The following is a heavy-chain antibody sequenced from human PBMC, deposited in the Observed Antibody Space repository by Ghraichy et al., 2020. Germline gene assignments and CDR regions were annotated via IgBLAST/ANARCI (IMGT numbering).Heavy chain of an antibody. Sequence: ETLSLTCTVSGGSISSYYWSWIRQPPGKGLEWIGYIYYSGSTNYNPSLKSRVTISVDTSKNQFSLKLSSVTAADTAVYYCARVRYYDFWSGYHPWIDAFDIWGQGTMVTVSS. CDR1: GGSISSYY. CDR3: ARVRYYDFWSGYHPWIDAFDI. CDR2: IYYSGST. J-gene: IGHJ3*02. V-gene: IGHV4-59*08. D-gene: IGHD3-3*01.